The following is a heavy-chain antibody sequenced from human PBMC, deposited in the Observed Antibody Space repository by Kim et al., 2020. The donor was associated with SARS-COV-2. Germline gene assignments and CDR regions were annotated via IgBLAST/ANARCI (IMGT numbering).Heavy chain of an antibody. V-gene: IGHV4-59*01. CDR2: IYYSGST. J-gene: IGHJ4*02. Sequence: SETLSLTCTVSGGSISSYYWSWIRQPPGKGLEWIGYIYYSGSTNYNPSLKSRGTISIDTSKNQFPLKLSSVTAADTAVYYCARASSLYSSGYYALDYWGQGTLVTVSS. D-gene: IGHD3-22*01. CDR1: GGSISSYY. CDR3: ARASSLYSSGYYALDY.